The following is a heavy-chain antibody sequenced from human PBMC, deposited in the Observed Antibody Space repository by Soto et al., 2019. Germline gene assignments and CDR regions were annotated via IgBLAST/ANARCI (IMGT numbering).Heavy chain of an antibody. CDR2: ISGSGSST. J-gene: IGHJ3*02. Sequence: GGSLRLSCAASGFTFSSYAMSWVRQAPGKGLEWVSLISGSGSSTYYADSVKGRFTISRDNSKNTQYLQMNSLRAEDTAVYYCKCSWGPAAPSDDAFDIWGQGTMVTVSS. CDR1: GFTFSSYA. CDR3: KCSWGPAAPSDDAFDI. V-gene: IGHV3-23*01. D-gene: IGHD2-2*01.